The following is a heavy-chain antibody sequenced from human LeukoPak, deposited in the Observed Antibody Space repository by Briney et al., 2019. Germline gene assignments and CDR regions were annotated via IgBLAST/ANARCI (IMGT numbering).Heavy chain of an antibody. V-gene: IGHV4-59*12. CDR3: ARDLPGYCSGGSCYYFDY. Sequence: SETLSLTCTVSGGSIRSYYWSWIRQPPGKGLEWIAYIYYSGSTNYNPSLKSRVTISVDTSKNQFSLKLSSVTAADTAVYYCARDLPGYCSGGSCYYFDYWGQGTLVTVSS. CDR2: IYYSGST. J-gene: IGHJ4*02. CDR1: GGSIRSYY. D-gene: IGHD2-15*01.